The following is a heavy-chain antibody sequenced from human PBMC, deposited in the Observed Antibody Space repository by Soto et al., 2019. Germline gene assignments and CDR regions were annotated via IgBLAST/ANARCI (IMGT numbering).Heavy chain of an antibody. CDR2: IYYSGST. D-gene: IGHD6-13*01. Sequence: PSETLSLTCTVTGDSINNRSYYWGWIRQPPGKGLEWIGSIYYSGSTYNNPSLKSRVSISVDTSKNQFSLKLSSVTAADTAVYYCAILAAAGTPDVWGQGTTVTVSS. CDR1: GDSINNRSYY. J-gene: IGHJ6*02. CDR3: AILAAAGTPDV. V-gene: IGHV4-39*07.